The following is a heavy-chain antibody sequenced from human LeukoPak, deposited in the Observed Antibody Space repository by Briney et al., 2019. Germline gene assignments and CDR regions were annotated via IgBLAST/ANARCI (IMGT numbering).Heavy chain of an antibody. Sequence: GGSLRLSCAASGFTFSNYWMSWVRQAPGKGLECVAYIVQDGSEKYYVDSVRGRFTIPRDNAKNSLYLQMNSLGAEDTAVYYCAELGITMIGGVWGKGTTVTISS. D-gene: IGHD3-10*02. CDR1: GFTFSNYW. CDR2: IVQDGSEK. CDR3: AELGITMIGGV. J-gene: IGHJ6*04. V-gene: IGHV3-7*01.